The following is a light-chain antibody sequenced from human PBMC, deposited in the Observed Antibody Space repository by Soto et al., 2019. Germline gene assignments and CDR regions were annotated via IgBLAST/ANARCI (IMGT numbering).Light chain of an antibody. CDR2: AAS. V-gene: IGKV3-15*01. CDR3: HQYNNWPWT. Sequence: ETVMTQSPVTLSVSPGDTATLSCRASQRVSSHLAWYQQKPGQPPRLLIYAASTRATGIAGRFSGSGSETEFTLIIRSLQSEDSALYYCHQYNNWPWTFGQGTKVHIK. J-gene: IGKJ1*01. CDR1: QRVSSH.